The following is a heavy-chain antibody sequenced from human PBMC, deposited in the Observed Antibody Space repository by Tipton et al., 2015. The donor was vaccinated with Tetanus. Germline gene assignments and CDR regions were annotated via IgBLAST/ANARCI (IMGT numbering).Heavy chain of an antibody. J-gene: IGHJ4*02. CDR1: GGSVSSGGFS. CDR3: ARGGDPGYFDF. D-gene: IGHD4-17*01. Sequence: TLSLTCDVSGGSVSSGGFSWNWIRQPPGKGLEWIGYSYASGSNYYNPSLKSRLTISVHGSKNQFSLKLSSVTAADTAVYYCARGGDPGYFDFWSQGILVTVSS. V-gene: IGHV4-30-2*01. CDR2: SYASGSN.